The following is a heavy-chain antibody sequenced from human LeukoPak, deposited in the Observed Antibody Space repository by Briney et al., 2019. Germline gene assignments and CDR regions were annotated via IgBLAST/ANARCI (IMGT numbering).Heavy chain of an antibody. CDR2: FGGTSGDNT. J-gene: IGHJ4*02. Sequence: GGSLRLSCAASGFTFTSYAMSWVRQAPGKGLEWVSAFGGTSGDNTFYADSVKGRFTISRDNSKNTLYVQMDSLRTEDTAVYYCAKDTTSSWYYFDSWGQGTLVTVSS. D-gene: IGHD1-1*01. CDR1: GFTFTSYA. V-gene: IGHV3-23*01. CDR3: AKDTTSSWYYFDS.